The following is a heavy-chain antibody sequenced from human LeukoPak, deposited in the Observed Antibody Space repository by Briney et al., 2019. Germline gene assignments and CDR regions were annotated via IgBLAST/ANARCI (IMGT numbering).Heavy chain of an antibody. CDR2: IKSKSDGGAT. CDR3: TTLFGVVSVR. CDR1: GFTFSNAW. Sequence: GGSLRLSCAASGFTFSNAWMSWVRQAPGKGLEWVGRIKSKSDGGATDYAAPVKNRFSISRDDSKNTLYLQMNSLKTEDTAVYYCTTLFGVVSVRWGQGTLVTVSS. D-gene: IGHD3-3*01. J-gene: IGHJ4*02. V-gene: IGHV3-15*01.